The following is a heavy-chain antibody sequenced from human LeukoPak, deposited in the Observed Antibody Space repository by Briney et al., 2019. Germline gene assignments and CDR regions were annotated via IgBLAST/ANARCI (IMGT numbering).Heavy chain of an antibody. J-gene: IGHJ5*02. Sequence: SETLSLTCTVSGGSFSSGSYYWSWIRQPAGKGLEWIGRINTSGSTNYNPSLKSRVTMSVDTSKNQFSLRLSSVTAADTAVYYCARESLTWLQSRTSWFDPWGQGTLVTVSS. CDR1: GGSFSSGSYY. CDR3: ARESLTWLQSRTSWFDP. CDR2: INTSGST. V-gene: IGHV4-61*02. D-gene: IGHD5-24*01.